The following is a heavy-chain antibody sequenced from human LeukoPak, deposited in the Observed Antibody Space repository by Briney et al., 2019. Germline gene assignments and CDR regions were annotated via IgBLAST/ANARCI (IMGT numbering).Heavy chain of an antibody. Sequence: ASVKVSCKASGYTFTGYYMHWVRQAPGQGLEWMGRINPNSGGTNYAQKFQGRVTMTRDTSTSTVYMELSSPRSEDTAVYYCARERPTTVTDQFDYWGQGTLVTVSS. V-gene: IGHV1-2*06. CDR2: INPNSGGT. D-gene: IGHD4-17*01. CDR1: GYTFTGYY. J-gene: IGHJ4*02. CDR3: ARERPTTVTDQFDY.